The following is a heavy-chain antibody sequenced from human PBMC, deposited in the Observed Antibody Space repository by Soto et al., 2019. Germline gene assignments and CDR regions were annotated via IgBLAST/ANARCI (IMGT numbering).Heavy chain of an antibody. D-gene: IGHD3-22*01. Sequence: QVQLVQSGAEVQKPGSSVKVSCKASGGTFSSYAISWVRQAPGQGLEWMGGIIPIFGTAHYAQKFQGRVTITADESTSTAYMELSSLRSEDTAVYYCARGYYYDSSGYYSGSGLYWDNWGQGTLVTVSS. CDR2: IIPIFGTA. V-gene: IGHV1-69*01. CDR1: GGTFSSYA. J-gene: IGHJ4*02. CDR3: ARGYYYDSSGYYSGSGLYWDN.